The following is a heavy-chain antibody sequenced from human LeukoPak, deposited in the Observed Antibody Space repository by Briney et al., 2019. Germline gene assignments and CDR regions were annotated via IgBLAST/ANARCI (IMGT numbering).Heavy chain of an antibody. CDR2: IYYSGST. D-gene: IGHD2-2*02. Sequence: KPSETLSLTCTVSGGSISSYYWSWIRQPPGKGLEWIGYIYYSGSTNSNPSLKSRVTISLDTSKNQFSLMLRSLTAADTAVYYCARRYTASPGERFDYWGPGTLVTVSS. J-gene: IGHJ4*02. CDR1: GGSISSYY. V-gene: IGHV4-59*08. CDR3: ARRYTASPGERFDY.